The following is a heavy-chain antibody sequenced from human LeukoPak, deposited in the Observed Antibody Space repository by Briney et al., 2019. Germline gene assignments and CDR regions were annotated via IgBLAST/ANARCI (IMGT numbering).Heavy chain of an antibody. CDR3: ARNLDTGTEGSYFDY. D-gene: IGHD6-13*01. J-gene: IGHJ4*02. Sequence: SETLSLTCTVSDDSISSSDYYWDWIRQPPGKGLEWIGSIYYSGSTYYNPSLKSRVIISVDTSKNQFSLKLSSVPAADTAVYYCARNLDTGTEGSYFDYWGQGTLVTVPS. CDR1: DDSISSSDYY. V-gene: IGHV4-39*01. CDR2: IYYSGST.